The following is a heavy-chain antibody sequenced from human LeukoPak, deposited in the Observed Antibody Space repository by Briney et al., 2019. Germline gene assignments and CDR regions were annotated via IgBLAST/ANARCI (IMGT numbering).Heavy chain of an antibody. CDR3: ARGGGCSGGSCYSRFYYGMDV. Sequence: PGGSRRLSCAASGFTFSDYYMSWIRQAPGKGLEWVSYISSSGSTIYYADSVKGRFTISRDNAKNSLYLQMNSLRAEDTAVYYCARGGGCSGGSCYSRFYYGMDVWGQGTTVTVSS. CDR1: GFTFSDYY. J-gene: IGHJ6*02. D-gene: IGHD2-15*01. CDR2: ISSSGSTI. V-gene: IGHV3-11*01.